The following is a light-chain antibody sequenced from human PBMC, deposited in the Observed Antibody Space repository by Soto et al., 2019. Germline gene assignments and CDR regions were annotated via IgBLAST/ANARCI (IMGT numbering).Light chain of an antibody. CDR3: MQALQTPYT. V-gene: IGKV2-28*01. CDR1: QSLLHSNGYNY. CDR2: LGS. Sequence: DIVMTQSPLSLPVIPGEPASISCRSSQSLLHSNGYNYLDWYLQKPGQSPQLLIYLGSNRASGVTDRFSGSGSGTDFTLKISRVDAEDVGVYYCMQALQTPYTFGQGTKLEIK. J-gene: IGKJ2*01.